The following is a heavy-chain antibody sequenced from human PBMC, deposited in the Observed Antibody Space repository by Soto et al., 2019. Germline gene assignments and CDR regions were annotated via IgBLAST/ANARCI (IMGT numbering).Heavy chain of an antibody. Sequence: GESLKISCQGSGYSFASYWIAWVRQMPGRGLEWMGIIYPGDSDTRYSPSFEGQVTFSADKSIRTAYLQWNSLKASDTAIYYCARATSGVESAALTLDSWGQGSPVTVSS. J-gene: IGHJ4*02. V-gene: IGHV5-51*01. D-gene: IGHD2-2*01. CDR3: ARATSGVESAALTLDS. CDR1: GYSFASYW. CDR2: IYPGDSDT.